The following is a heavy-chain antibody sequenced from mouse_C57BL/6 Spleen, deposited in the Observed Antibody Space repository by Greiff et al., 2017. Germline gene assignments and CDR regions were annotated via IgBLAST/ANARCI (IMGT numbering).Heavy chain of an antibody. D-gene: IGHD2-3*01. CDR2: IHPNSGST. CDR3: ARFGGYYPFDY. V-gene: IGHV1-64*01. CDR1: GYTFTSYW. J-gene: IGHJ2*01. Sequence: QVQLQQPGAELVKPGASVKLSCKASGYTFTSYWMHWVKQRPGQGLEWIGMIHPNSGSTNYNEKFKSKATLTVDKASSTAYMQLSSLTSEDSAVYYCARFGGYYPFDYWGQGTTLTVSS.